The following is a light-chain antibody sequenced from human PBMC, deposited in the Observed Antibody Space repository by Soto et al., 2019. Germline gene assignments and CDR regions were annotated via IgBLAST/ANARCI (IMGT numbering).Light chain of an antibody. Sequence: VVTQSPATLSVFPGETATLSCRASQSVSSDLAWYQQRPGQAPRLLIYGASTRATGIPARFRGSGSGTEFGLTISSLQSEDFATYYCQQYNTWHPKMAFGRGTKVVIK. CDR2: GAS. CDR1: QSVSSD. CDR3: QQYNTWHPKMA. J-gene: IGKJ1*01. V-gene: IGKV3-15*01.